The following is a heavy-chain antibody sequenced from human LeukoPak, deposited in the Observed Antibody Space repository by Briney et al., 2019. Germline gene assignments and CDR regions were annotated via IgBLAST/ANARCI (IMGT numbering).Heavy chain of an antibody. CDR2: IYYSRST. D-gene: IGHD6-19*01. CDR3: ARHYHSYSSGWYYFDY. Sequence: SETLSLSCAVSGGSITYHYWSWIRQPPGRRLEWIGYIYYSRSTNYNPSLNMRLTKSVDTSKNQISLKLSSVTAADTTVYYCARHYHSYSSGWYYFDYWGQGTLVTVSS. V-gene: IGHV4-59*08. J-gene: IGHJ4*02. CDR1: GGSITYHY.